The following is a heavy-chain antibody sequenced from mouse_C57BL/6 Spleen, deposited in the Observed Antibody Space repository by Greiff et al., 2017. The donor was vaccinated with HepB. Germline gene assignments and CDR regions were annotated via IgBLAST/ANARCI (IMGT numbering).Heavy chain of an antibody. V-gene: IGHV10-3*01. J-gene: IGHJ3*01. CDR1: GFTFNTYA. Sequence: EVQGVESGGGLVQPKGSLKLSCAASGFTFNTYAMHWVRQAPGKGLEWVARIRSKSSNYATYYADSVKDRFTISRDDSQSMLYLQMNNLKTEDTAMYYCVREGYGSSYMAWFAYWGQGTLVTVSA. D-gene: IGHD1-1*01. CDR2: IRSKSSNYAT. CDR3: VREGYGSSYMAWFAY.